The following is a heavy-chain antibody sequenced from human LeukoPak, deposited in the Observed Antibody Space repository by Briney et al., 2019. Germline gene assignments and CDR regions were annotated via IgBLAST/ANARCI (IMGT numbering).Heavy chain of an antibody. CDR2: INTRSSSS. V-gene: IGHV3-21*01. Sequence: PGGSLRLSCAASGFIFSIYNMNWVRQAPGKGLEWVSSINTRSSSSYYADSVKGRFTISRDNAKNSLYLQMNSLRVEDSAVYYCARDYCSSTNCYHFDYWGQGTLVTVSS. D-gene: IGHD2-2*01. CDR1: GFIFSIYN. CDR3: ARDYCSSTNCYHFDY. J-gene: IGHJ4*02.